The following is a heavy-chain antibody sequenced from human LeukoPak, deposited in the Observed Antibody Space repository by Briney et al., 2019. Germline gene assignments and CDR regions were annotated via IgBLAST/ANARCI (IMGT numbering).Heavy chain of an antibody. V-gene: IGHV1-2*02. CDR3: ARYCSSTSCSIYNWFDP. Sequence: ASVKVSCKASGYTFTGYYMHWVRQAPGQGLEWMGWINPNSGGTNYAQKFQGRVTMTRDTSISTAYMELSRLRSDDTAVYYCARYCSSTSCSIYNWFDPWGQGTLDTVSS. CDR2: INPNSGGT. J-gene: IGHJ5*02. CDR1: GYTFTGYY. D-gene: IGHD2-2*01.